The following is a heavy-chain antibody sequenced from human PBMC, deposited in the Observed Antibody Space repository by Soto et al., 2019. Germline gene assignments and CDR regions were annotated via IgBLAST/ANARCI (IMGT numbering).Heavy chain of an antibody. Sequence: GSLRLSCAASGFTFSSYSMNWVRQAPGKGLEWVSSISSSSSYIYYADSVKGRFTISRDNAKNSLYLQMNSLRAEDTAVYYCARDSPPYDDFWSGYYNHYMDVWGKGTTVTVSS. CDR1: GFTFSSYS. CDR3: ARDSPPYDDFWSGYYNHYMDV. D-gene: IGHD3-3*01. J-gene: IGHJ6*03. V-gene: IGHV3-21*01. CDR2: ISSSSSYI.